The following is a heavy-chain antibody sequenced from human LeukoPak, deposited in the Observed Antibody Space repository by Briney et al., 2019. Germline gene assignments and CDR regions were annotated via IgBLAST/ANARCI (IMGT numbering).Heavy chain of an antibody. Sequence: PSETLSLTCTVSGGSVSTGSDFLSWIRQPPGKGLEWIGYIYYSGSTNYNPSLKSRVTISVDTSKNQFSLKLSSVTAADTAVYYCATLRYCGGGSCFPKYFQHWGQGTLVTVSS. CDR2: IYYSGST. V-gene: IGHV4-61*01. J-gene: IGHJ1*01. CDR3: ATLRYCGGGSCFPKYFQH. CDR1: GGSVSTGSDF. D-gene: IGHD2-15*01.